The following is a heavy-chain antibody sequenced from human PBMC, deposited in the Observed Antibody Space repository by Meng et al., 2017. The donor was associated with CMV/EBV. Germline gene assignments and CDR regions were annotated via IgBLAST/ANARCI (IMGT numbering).Heavy chain of an antibody. Sequence: GESLKISCAASGFTFSSCAMHWVRQAPGKGLEWVAVISYDGSNKYYADSVKGRFTISRDISKNTLYLQMNSLRAEDTAVYYCAKPSWFGELFVHYFDYWGQGTLVTVSS. CDR1: GFTFSSCA. D-gene: IGHD3-10*01. CDR2: ISYDGSNK. CDR3: AKPSWFGELFVHYFDY. J-gene: IGHJ4*02. V-gene: IGHV3-30-3*02.